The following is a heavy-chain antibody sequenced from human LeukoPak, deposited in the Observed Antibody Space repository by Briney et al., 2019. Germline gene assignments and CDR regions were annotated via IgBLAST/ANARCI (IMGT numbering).Heavy chain of an antibody. V-gene: IGHV4-39*06. D-gene: IGHD3-3*01. CDR2: IYYSGST. CDR3: ARFYSDFWSGFGFDY. Sequence: SETLSLTCTVSGGSISSSSYYWGWIRQPPGKGLEWIGSIYYSGSTYYNPSLKSRVTISVDTSKNLSSVTAADTAVYYCARFYSDFWSGFGFDYWGQGTLVTVSS. J-gene: IGHJ4*02. CDR1: GGSISSSSYY.